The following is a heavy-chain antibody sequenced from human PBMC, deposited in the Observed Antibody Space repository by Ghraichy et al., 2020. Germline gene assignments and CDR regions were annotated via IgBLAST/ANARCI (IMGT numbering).Heavy chain of an antibody. Sequence: SVPTLVKPTQTLTLTCTFSGFSLSTSGVGVGWIRQPPGKALEWLALIYWDDDKRYSPSLKSRLTITKDTSKNQVVLTMTNMDPVDTATYYCAHRPRSGSYQSNWFDPWGQGTLVTVSS. D-gene: IGHD3-10*01. CDR2: IYWDDDK. CDR1: GFSLSTSGVG. CDR3: AHRPRSGSYQSNWFDP. J-gene: IGHJ5*02. V-gene: IGHV2-5*02.